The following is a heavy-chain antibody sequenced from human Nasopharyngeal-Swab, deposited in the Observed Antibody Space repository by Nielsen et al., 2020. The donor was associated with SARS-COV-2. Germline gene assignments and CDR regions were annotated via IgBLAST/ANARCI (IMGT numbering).Heavy chain of an antibody. J-gene: IGHJ4*02. CDR1: GFTFADSA. Sequence: GGSLRLSCAASGFTFADSAMHWVRQAPGKGLEWVSGISWNSGTIGYADSVKGRFTISRDNAKTSLYLQMNSLRAEDTALYYCAKVRSYYDGFYFDYWGQGTLVTVSS. D-gene: IGHD1-26*01. CDR3: AKVRSYYDGFYFDY. V-gene: IGHV3-9*01. CDR2: ISWNSGTI.